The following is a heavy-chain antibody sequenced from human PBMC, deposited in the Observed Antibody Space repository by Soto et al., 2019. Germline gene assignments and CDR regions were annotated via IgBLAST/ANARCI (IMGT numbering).Heavy chain of an antibody. CDR3: ARRRDGYTGVWFDP. CDR1: GAPISLFY. CDR2: ISYSGDT. Sequence: PSETLSLTCTVSGAPISLFYWSWIRQPPGKGLEWIGHISYSGDTNYNPSLKSRVTISINRTENQFSLKLNSVTAADTAVYYCARRRDGYTGVWFDPWGQGTLVTVSS. D-gene: IGHD5-12*01. J-gene: IGHJ5*02. V-gene: IGHV4-59*01.